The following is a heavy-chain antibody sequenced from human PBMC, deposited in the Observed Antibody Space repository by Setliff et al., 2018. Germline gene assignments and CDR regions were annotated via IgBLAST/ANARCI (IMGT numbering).Heavy chain of an antibody. V-gene: IGHV4-31*03. D-gene: IGHD2-21*01. Sequence: ASETLSLTCTVSGGSISSGGYYWSWIRQHPGKGLEWIGYIYYSGSTSYYNPSLKSRVTISVDTSKNQFSLKLTSVTAADTAVYYCARGLEGEDYFYYMNVWGKGNTVTVSS. CDR2: IYYSGSTS. CDR1: GGSISSGGYY. J-gene: IGHJ6*03. CDR3: ARGLEGEDYFYYMNV.